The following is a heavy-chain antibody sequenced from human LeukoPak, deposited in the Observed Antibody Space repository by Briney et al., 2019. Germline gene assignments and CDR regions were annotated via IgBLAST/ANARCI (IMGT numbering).Heavy chain of an antibody. CDR2: ISGGGGST. V-gene: IGHV3-23*01. CDR1: GFTFTSYA. J-gene: IGHJ5*02. CDR3: AKGGYCSSTSCWVNWFDP. Sequence: GGSLSLSCAASGFTFTSYAMSWVGQAPGKGLEWVSAISGGGGSTYYADSVKGRFTSSRANSKNTLYLQMNSLRAEDTAVYYCAKGGYCSSTSCWVNWFDPWGQGTLVTVSS. D-gene: IGHD2-2*01.